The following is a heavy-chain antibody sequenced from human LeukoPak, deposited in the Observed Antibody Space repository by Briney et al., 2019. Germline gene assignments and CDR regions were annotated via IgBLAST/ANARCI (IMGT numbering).Heavy chain of an antibody. Sequence: PGRSLRLSCAASGFTFSSYGMHWVRQAPGKGLEWVAFIRYDGSNKYYADSAKGRFTISRDNSKNTLYLQMNSLRAEDTAVYYCAKTRGDMAYWGQGTLVTVSS. CDR3: AKTRGDMAY. CDR1: GFTFSSYG. D-gene: IGHD2-15*01. CDR2: IRYDGSNK. J-gene: IGHJ4*02. V-gene: IGHV3-30*02.